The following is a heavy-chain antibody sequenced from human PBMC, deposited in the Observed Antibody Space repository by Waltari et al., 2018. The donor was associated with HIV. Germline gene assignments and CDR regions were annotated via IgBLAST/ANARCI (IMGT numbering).Heavy chain of an antibody. CDR2: MYSGGTT. D-gene: IGHD1-1*01. CDR3: ARVDRAGTTSGWDVFDI. CDR1: GFTVGATH. J-gene: IGHJ3*02. Sequence: EVQLVESGGGLVRPGGSLRLSCAASGFTVGATHMGWVRQTPGKGLEYVSVMYSGGTTHYADSVNGRFTISRDSSKSALYLQMNTLRAEDTALYYCARVDRAGTTSGWDVFDIWGQGTMVTVSS. V-gene: IGHV3-66*01.